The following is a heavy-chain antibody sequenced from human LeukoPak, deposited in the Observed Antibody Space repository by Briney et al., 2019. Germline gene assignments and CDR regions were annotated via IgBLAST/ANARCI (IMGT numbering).Heavy chain of an antibody. V-gene: IGHV3-33*01. D-gene: IGHD3-22*01. CDR1: GFTFSNYA. CDR2: IRYNGSST. J-gene: IGHJ6*01. Sequence: GRSLRLSCAASGFTFSNYAMHWVRQAPGKGLEWVAVIRYNGSSTYYAGSVSGRFTISRDNSENTLYLQMNSLRAEDTAVYHCVRGAYYYDWSYYYY. CDR3: VRGAYYYDWSYYYY.